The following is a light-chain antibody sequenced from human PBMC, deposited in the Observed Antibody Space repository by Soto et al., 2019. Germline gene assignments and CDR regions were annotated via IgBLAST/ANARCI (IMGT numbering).Light chain of an antibody. CDR3: QQYNNWWT. J-gene: IGKJ1*01. V-gene: IGKV3-15*01. CDR2: AAS. CDR1: QSVSSS. Sequence: EIMMTQSPATLSVSPGERATLSCRASQSVSSSLAWYQQKPGQAPRLLIYAASTRATGIPARFSGSGSGTQSTLTISSLQFDDSAVYYCQQYNNWWTFGQGTK.